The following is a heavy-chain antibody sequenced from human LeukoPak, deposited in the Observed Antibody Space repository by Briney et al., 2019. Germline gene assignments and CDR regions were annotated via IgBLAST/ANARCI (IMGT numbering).Heavy chain of an antibody. J-gene: IGHJ4*02. CDR3: ARNIYCSSTSCYPNFDY. V-gene: IGHV3-53*01. Sequence: PGGSLRLSCAASGFTFSSYGMNWVRQAPGKGLEWVSAIYSGGSTYYADSVKGRFTISRDNSKNTLCLQMNSLRAEDTAVYYCARNIYCSSTSCYPNFDYWGQGTLVTVSS. CDR2: IYSGGST. D-gene: IGHD2-2*01. CDR1: GFTFSSYG.